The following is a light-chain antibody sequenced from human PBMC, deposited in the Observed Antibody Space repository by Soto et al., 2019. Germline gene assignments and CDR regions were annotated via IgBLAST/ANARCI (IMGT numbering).Light chain of an antibody. CDR3: NSYTTIRTYV. V-gene: IGLV2-14*03. J-gene: IGLJ1*01. CDR2: DVS. CDR1: SSDVGAYDY. Sequence: QSALTQPASVSGSPGQSITISCTGTSSDVGAYDYVSWYQHHPGKAPKLMIYDVSNRPSGVSNRFSGSKSGNTASLTISGLQAEDEADYYCNSYTTIRTYVFGTGTKLTVL.